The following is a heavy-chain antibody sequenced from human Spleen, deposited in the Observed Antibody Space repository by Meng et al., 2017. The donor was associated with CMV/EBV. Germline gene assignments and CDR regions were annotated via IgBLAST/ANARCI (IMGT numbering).Heavy chain of an antibody. CDR3: AKGNIVTVPAATDY. CDR2: ISGSGGTT. Sequence: GGPLRLSCVASGFTFSRYAMNWVRQAPGKGLEWVATISGSGGTTYNADSVKGRFTISRDNSQNTLYVQMNSLRVEDTAVYYCAKGNIVTVPAATDYWGQGTLVTVSS. J-gene: IGHJ4*02. CDR1: GFTFSRYA. D-gene: IGHD2-2*01. V-gene: IGHV3-23*01.